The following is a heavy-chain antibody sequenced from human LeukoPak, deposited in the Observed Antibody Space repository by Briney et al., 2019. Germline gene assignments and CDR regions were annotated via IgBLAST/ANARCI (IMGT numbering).Heavy chain of an antibody. J-gene: IGHJ3*02. Sequence: GGSLRLSCAASGFTFSTYNMNWVRQAPGKGLEWASSISSSSNYIYYADSVKGRFTISRDNAKNSLYLQMNSLRAEDTDVHYCARDVGASAPDAFDIWGQGTMVTVSS. D-gene: IGHD1-26*01. V-gene: IGHV3-21*01. CDR2: ISSSSNYI. CDR3: ARDVGASAPDAFDI. CDR1: GFTFSTYN.